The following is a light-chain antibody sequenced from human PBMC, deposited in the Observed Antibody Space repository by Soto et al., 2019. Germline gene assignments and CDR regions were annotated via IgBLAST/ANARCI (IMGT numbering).Light chain of an antibody. V-gene: IGKV4-1*01. CDR1: QSVLYSFNNNNY. J-gene: IGKJ4*01. CDR3: QQYYSTPLT. Sequence: DIVMTQSPDSLAVSLGERATINCKSSQSVLYSFNNNNYLAWYQQKPGQPPKLLIYWASTRKSGVPDRFSGSGSGTDFTLTISSLQAEDVAIYYCQQYYSTPLTFGGGTKVEIK. CDR2: WAS.